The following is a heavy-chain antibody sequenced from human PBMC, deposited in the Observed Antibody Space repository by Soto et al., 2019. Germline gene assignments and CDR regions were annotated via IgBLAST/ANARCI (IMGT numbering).Heavy chain of an antibody. Sequence: QVQLVQSGAALRKPGASVKLSCQASGYTFTHYYIHWVRQAPGQGIEWLAIINPDTGTTSYAQTFQGRVTLTTDTSASTVYLELSGLAAEDTAVYYCANCPIYGGDSYFAYWGQGTLVTVSS. CDR3: ANCPIYGGDSYFAY. J-gene: IGHJ4*02. D-gene: IGHD2-21*01. CDR1: GYTFTHYY. CDR2: INPDTGTT. V-gene: IGHV1-46*01.